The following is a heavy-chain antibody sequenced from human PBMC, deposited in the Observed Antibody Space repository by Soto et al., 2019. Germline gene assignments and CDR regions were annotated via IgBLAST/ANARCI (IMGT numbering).Heavy chain of an antibody. CDR2: ISYDGSNK. CDR1: GFTFSSYA. Sequence: SGGSLRLSCAASGFTFSSYAMHWVRQAPGKGLEWVAVISYDGSNKYYADSVKGRFTISRDNSKNTLYLQMNSLRAEDTAVYYCARESSSGWYYYYGMDVWGQGTTVTVSS. D-gene: IGHD6-19*01. CDR3: ARESSSGWYYYYGMDV. V-gene: IGHV3-30-3*01. J-gene: IGHJ6*02.